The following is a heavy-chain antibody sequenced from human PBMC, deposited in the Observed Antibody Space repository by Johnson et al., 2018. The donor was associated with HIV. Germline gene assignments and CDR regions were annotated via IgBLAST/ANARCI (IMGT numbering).Heavy chain of an antibody. J-gene: IGHJ3*02. CDR2: IWYDGSNK. D-gene: IGHD6-13*01. CDR3: ARDKGSWFDDAFDI. Sequence: VQLVESGGGVVQPGRSLRLSCAASGFTFSSYAMHWVRQAPGKGLEWVAVIWYDGSNKYYADSVKGRFTISRDNSKNTLYLQMNSLKVEDTAVYYCARDKGSWFDDAFDIWGLGTMVTVSS. V-gene: IGHV3-30*04. CDR1: GFTFSSYA.